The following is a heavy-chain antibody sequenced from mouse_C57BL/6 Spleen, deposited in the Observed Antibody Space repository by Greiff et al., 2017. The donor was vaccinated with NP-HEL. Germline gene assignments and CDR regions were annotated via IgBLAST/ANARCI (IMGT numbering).Heavy chain of an antibody. CDR2: IYPRSGNT. J-gene: IGHJ4*01. V-gene: IGHV1-81*01. D-gene: IGHD1-1*01. CDR3: ARGGPTTVVAPLDY. Sequence: QVQLKESGAELARPGASVKLSCKASGYTFTSYGISWVKQRTGQGLEWIGEIYPRSGNTYYNEKFKGKATLTADKSSSTAYMELRSLTSEDAAVYFCARGGPTTVVAPLDYWGQGTSVTVSS. CDR1: GYTFTSYG.